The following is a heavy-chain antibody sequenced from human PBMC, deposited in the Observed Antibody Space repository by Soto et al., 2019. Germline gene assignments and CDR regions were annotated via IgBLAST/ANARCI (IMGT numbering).Heavy chain of an antibody. CDR2: TSYDGSNN. CDR1: GFTFRSYV. CDR3: APWGQTGGVDV. J-gene: IGHJ4*02. V-gene: IGHV3-33*05. Sequence: QVQLVESGGVVVQPGTSLRLSCVGSGFTFRSYVIHWVRQAPGKGLAWVALTSYDGSNNFYGDSVKGRFTISRDNSRNTAELQMYRLRLEDTCLCFCAPWGQTGGVDVWGQGTLVSVSS. D-gene: IGHD3-16*01.